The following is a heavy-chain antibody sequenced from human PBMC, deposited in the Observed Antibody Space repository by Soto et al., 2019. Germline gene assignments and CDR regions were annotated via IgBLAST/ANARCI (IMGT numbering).Heavy chain of an antibody. CDR3: ARVAARPH. D-gene: IGHD6-19*01. J-gene: IGHJ4*02. CDR2: IIPIFGTA. CDR1: GGTFSSYA. V-gene: IGHV1-69*13. Sequence: SVKVSCKPSGGTFSSYAISWVRQAPGQGLEWMGGIIPIFGTANYAQKFQGRVTITADESTSTAYMELSSLRSEDTAGYYCARVAARPHWGQGTLVTVSS.